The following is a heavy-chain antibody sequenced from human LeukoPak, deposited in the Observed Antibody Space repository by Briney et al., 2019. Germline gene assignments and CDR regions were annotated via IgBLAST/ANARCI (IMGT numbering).Heavy chain of an antibody. V-gene: IGHV4-59*11. CDR2: IYYSGST. Sequence: PSETLSLTCTVSGGSISSHYWSWIRQPPGKGLEWIGYIYYSGSTNYNPSLKSRVTISVDTSKNQFSLKLSSVTAADTAVYYCAGGPGGFDYWGQGTLVTVSS. D-gene: IGHD3-10*01. CDR3: AGGPGGFDY. J-gene: IGHJ4*02. CDR1: GGSISSHY.